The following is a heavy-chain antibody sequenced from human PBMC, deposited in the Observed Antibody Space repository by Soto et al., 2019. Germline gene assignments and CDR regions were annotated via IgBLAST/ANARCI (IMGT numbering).Heavy chain of an antibody. CDR1: GGSISSSSYY. J-gene: IGHJ4*02. Sequence: PSETLSLTCTVSGGSISSSSYYWGWIRQPPGKGLEWIGSIYYSGSTYYNPSLKSRVTISVDTSKNQFSLKLSSVTAADTAVYYCARLHVDTAMVVEYYFDYWGQGTLVTVSS. D-gene: IGHD5-18*01. CDR2: IYYSGST. CDR3: ARLHVDTAMVVEYYFDY. V-gene: IGHV4-39*01.